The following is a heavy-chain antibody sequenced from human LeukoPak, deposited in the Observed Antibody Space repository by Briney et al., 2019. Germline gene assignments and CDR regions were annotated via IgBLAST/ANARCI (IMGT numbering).Heavy chain of an antibody. D-gene: IGHD3-22*01. CDR3: AKDLRIVVVIKPFDY. Sequence: GGTLRLSCVASGFTFSSYGMSWVRQAPGKGLEGVSAISGSGGSTYYANSVKGRFTISRDNSKNTLYLQMNSLRAEDAALYYCAKDLRIVVVIKPFDYWGQGTLVTVSS. CDR2: ISGSGGST. V-gene: IGHV3-23*01. CDR1: GFTFSSYG. J-gene: IGHJ4*02.